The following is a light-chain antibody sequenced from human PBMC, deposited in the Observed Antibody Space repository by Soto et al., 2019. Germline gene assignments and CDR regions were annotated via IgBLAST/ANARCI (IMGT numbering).Light chain of an antibody. Sequence: QSALTQPASVSGSPGQSITISCTGTSSDVGTYNYVSWYQHHPGKAPKLMIYEVSNRPSGVSNRFSGSKSGNTASLTISGLQAEDEADYYCSSYTSSSTSFVFGTGTKVTVL. CDR2: EVS. CDR1: SSDVGTYNY. V-gene: IGLV2-14*01. J-gene: IGLJ1*01. CDR3: SSYTSSSTSFV.